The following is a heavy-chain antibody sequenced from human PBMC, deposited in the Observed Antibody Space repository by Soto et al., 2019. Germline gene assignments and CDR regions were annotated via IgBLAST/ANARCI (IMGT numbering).Heavy chain of an antibody. Sequence: QVQLVQSGAEVKKPGASVKVSCKASGYTFTSYGISWVRQASGQGLEWMGWISAYNGNTKYAQKLQGRVTMTTDTSTSTAYMELRSLRSYDTAVYYWARDEAYKWNDGGWFDPWGQGTLVTVSS. V-gene: IGHV1-18*01. D-gene: IGHD1-1*01. CDR1: GYTFTSYG. CDR2: ISAYNGNT. J-gene: IGHJ5*02. CDR3: ARDEAYKWNDGGWFDP.